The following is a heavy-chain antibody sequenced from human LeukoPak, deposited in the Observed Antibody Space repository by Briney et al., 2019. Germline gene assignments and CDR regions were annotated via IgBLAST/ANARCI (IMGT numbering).Heavy chain of an antibody. Sequence: GGSLRLSCAASGFTFSSYAMSWVRQAPGKGLEWVSAISGSGGSTYYADSVKGRFTISRDNSKNTLYLQMNSLRAEDTAVYYCAKQTPDYYDFWSGYFKYWGQGTLVTVSS. V-gene: IGHV3-23*01. CDR2: ISGSGGST. J-gene: IGHJ4*02. CDR1: GFTFSSYA. D-gene: IGHD3-3*01. CDR3: AKQTPDYYDFWSGYFKY.